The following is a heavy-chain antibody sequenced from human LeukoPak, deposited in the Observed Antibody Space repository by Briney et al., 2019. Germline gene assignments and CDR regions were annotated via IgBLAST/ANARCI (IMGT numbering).Heavy chain of an antibody. CDR3: ARDRGRVAAAEARFDP. CDR1: GGSISSGGYY. J-gene: IGHJ5*02. CDR2: IYYSGST. D-gene: IGHD6-13*01. V-gene: IGHV4-31*03. Sequence: SQTLSLTCTVSGGSISSGGYYWSWIRQHAGKGLEWIGYIYYSGSTYYNPSLKSRVTISVDTSKNQFSLKLSSVTAADTAVYYCARDRGRVAAAEARFDPWGQGTLVTVSS.